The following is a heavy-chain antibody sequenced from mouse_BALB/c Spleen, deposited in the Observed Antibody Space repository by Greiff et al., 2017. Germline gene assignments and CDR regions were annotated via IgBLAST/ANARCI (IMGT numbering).Heavy chain of an antibody. V-gene: IGHV5-6-4*01. J-gene: IGHJ4*01. Sequence: EVKLMESGGGLVKPGGSLKLSCAASGFTFSSYTMSWVRQTPEKRLEWVATISSGGSYTYYPDSVKGRFTISRDNAKNTLYLQMSSLKSEDTAMYYCTRGHYYGSAYAMDYWGQGTSVTVSS. CDR1: GFTFSSYT. CDR2: ISSGGSYT. D-gene: IGHD1-1*01. CDR3: TRGHYYGSAYAMDY.